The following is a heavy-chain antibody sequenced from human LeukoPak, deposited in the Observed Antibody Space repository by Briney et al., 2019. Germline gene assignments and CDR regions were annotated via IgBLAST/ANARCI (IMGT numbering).Heavy chain of an antibody. V-gene: IGHV4-34*01. J-gene: IGHJ5*02. CDR3: ARGLPVIAVAVLNWFDP. Sequence: SETLSLTCAVSGGSFSGYYWSWIRQPPGKGLEWIGEINHSGSTNYNPSLKSRVTISVDTSKNQFSLKLSSVTAADTAVYYCARGLPVIAVAVLNWFDPWGQGTLVTVSS. CDR1: GGSFSGYY. CDR2: INHSGST. D-gene: IGHD6-19*01.